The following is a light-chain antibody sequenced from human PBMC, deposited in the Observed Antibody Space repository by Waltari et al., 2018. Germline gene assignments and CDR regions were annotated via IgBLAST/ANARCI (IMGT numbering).Light chain of an antibody. CDR3: SAWDSSLSAWV. Sequence: QAGLTQPPSVSKGLRQTATLTCTGNSHNVADQGPAWLQPHQGHPPKLLSYRNNNRPSGISERISASRSGNTASLTITGLQPEDEADYYCSAWDSSLSAWVFGGGTKLTVL. CDR1: SHNVADQG. V-gene: IGLV10-54*01. J-gene: IGLJ3*02. CDR2: RNN.